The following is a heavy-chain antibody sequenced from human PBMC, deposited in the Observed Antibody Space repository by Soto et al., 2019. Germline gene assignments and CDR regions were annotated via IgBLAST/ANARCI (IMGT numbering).Heavy chain of an antibody. J-gene: IGHJ5*02. V-gene: IGHV3-15*01. CDR3: AGPLADWFDP. CDR1: GFSFSSAW. CDR2: IKSKSDGGTT. D-gene: IGHD6-25*01. Sequence: GGSLRLSCAASGFSFSSAWMSWVRQTPEKGLEWVGRIKSKSDGGTTDYAAPVKGRFTISRDDSENTLYLQMNSLKTEDTAVYYCAGPLADWFDPWGQGTLVTVSS.